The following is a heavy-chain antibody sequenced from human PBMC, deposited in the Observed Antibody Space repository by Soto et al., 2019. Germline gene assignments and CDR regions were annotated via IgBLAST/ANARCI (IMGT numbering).Heavy chain of an antibody. CDR1: GFTFSSNG. V-gene: IGHV3-33*06. J-gene: IGHJ4*02. Sequence: QVQLVESGGGVVQPGRSLRLSCAASGFTFSSNGMHWVRQAPGKGLEWVATIWYDASNKYYADSVKGRFTISRDNSKNRLYGQMNNLRAEDTAVYYCAKEGNMGSSSWYYFDYWGQGTLVTVSS. CDR3: AKEGNMGSSSWYYFDY. D-gene: IGHD6-13*01. CDR2: IWYDASNK.